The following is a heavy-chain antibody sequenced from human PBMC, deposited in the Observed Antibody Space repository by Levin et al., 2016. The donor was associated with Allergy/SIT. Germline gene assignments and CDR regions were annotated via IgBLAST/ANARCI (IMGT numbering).Heavy chain of an antibody. Sequence: GESLKISCAASGFTFSNYGMHWVRQAPGKGLEWVAVTSYDGSNKYYADSMKGRFTVSRDNSKNMLYLQMNSLRAEDTAVYYCARGKEQYTMITEYWGQGTLVTVSS. CDR3: ARGKEQYTMITEY. J-gene: IGHJ4*02. CDR1: GFTFSNYG. D-gene: IGHD3-22*01. V-gene: IGHV3-30*03. CDR2: TSYDGSNK.